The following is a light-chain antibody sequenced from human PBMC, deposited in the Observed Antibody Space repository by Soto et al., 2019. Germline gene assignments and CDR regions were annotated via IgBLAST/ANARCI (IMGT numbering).Light chain of an antibody. J-gene: IGLJ2*01. CDR1: SRDVGNYNY. V-gene: IGLV2-14*03. CDR2: DVN. CDR3: SSYTNSSNLI. Sequence: QSALTQPASVSGSLGQSITISCTGTSRDVGNYNYVSWNQHHTGRAPKLVIYDVNNRPAGISNRFSGSKSDNTTSLIIFGLQAEDEADYYCSSYTNSSNLIFGGGTKLTVL.